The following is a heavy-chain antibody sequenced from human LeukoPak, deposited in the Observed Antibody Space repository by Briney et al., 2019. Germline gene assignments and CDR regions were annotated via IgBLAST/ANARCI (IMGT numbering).Heavy chain of an antibody. D-gene: IGHD3-3*01. CDR1: GYTFTSYA. J-gene: IGHJ4*02. V-gene: IGHV7-4-1*02. Sequence: GASVKVSCRASGYTFTSYAMNWVRQAPGQGLEWMGWINTNTGNPTYAQGFTGRFVFSLDTSVSTAYLQISSLKAEDVAVYYCARDLTPSTYYDFWSGPPSVDYWGQGTLVTVSS. CDR2: INTNTGNP. CDR3: ARDLTPSTYYDFWSGPPSVDY.